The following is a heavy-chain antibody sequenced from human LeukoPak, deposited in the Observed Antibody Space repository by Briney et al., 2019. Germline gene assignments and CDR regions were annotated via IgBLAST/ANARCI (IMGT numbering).Heavy chain of an antibody. CDR1: GFTFSTYS. V-gene: IGHV3-7*01. CDR3: ARDMRAGNDAFDI. Sequence: GGSLRLSCAASGFTFSTYSMNWVRQAPGKGLEWVANIKQHGSEEYYVDSVKDRFTISRDDAKNSLYLQMNSLRAEDTAVYYCARDMRAGNDAFDIWGQGTMVTVSS. CDR2: IKQHGSEE. D-gene: IGHD6-19*01. J-gene: IGHJ3*02.